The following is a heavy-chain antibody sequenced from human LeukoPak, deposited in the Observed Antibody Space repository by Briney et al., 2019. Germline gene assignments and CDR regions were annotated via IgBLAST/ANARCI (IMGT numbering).Heavy chain of an antibody. J-gene: IGHJ6*02. D-gene: IGHD3-10*01. CDR1: GFTVSSNY. V-gene: IGHV3-66*01. Sequence: GGSLRLSCAASGFTVSSNYMSWVRQAPGKGLEWVPVIYSGGSTYYADSVKGRFTISRDNSKNTLYLQMNSLRAEDTAVYYCARAGGEGYYYGMDVWGQGTTVTVSS. CDR3: ARAGGEGYYYGMDV. CDR2: IYSGGST.